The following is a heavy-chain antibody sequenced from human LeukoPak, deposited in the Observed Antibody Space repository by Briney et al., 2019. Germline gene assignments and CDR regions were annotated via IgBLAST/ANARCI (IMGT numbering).Heavy chain of an antibody. J-gene: IGHJ4*02. Sequence: SETLSLTCTVSGGSISSSSYYWGWIRQPPGKGLEWIGSIYYSGSTYYNPSLKSRVTISVDTSKNQFSLKLSSVTAADTAVYYCASGAMTTVTTVDYWGPGTLVTVSS. V-gene: IGHV4-39*01. CDR2: IYYSGST. D-gene: IGHD4-17*01. CDR3: ASGAMTTVTTVDY. CDR1: GGSISSSSYY.